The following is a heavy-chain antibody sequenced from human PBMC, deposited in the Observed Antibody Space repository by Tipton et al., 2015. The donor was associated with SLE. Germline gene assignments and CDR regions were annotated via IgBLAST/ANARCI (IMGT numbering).Heavy chain of an antibody. CDR3: ARDEYRYDTTGYHLLGHFDF. CDR1: GASINSYY. D-gene: IGHD3-22*01. J-gene: IGHJ4*02. Sequence: TLSLTCSVSGASINSYYWGWIRQPPGKGLEWVGTVYYTGNTFYNPSLKSRVTISVDTSKNQFSLKLSSVTAADTAVYYCARDEYRYDTTGYHLLGHFDFWGQGTLVTVSS. CDR2: VYYTGNT. V-gene: IGHV4-39*07.